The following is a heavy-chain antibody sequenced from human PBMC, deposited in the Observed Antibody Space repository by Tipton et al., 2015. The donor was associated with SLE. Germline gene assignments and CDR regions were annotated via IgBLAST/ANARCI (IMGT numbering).Heavy chain of an antibody. Sequence: SLRLSCAASGFTFSGSAMHWVRQASGKGLEWVGRIRSKANSYATAYAASVKGRVTISRDDSKNTAYLQMNSLKTEDAAVYYCTRHQSHYYDSSGLGYFDYWGQGTLVTVSS. CDR1: GFTFSGSA. D-gene: IGHD3-22*01. CDR3: TRHQSHYYDSSGLGYFDY. CDR2: IRSKANSYAT. J-gene: IGHJ4*02. V-gene: IGHV3-73*01.